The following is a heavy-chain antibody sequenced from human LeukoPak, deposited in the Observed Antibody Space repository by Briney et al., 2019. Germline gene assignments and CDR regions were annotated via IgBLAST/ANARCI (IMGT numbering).Heavy chain of an antibody. Sequence: SETLSLTCTVSGGSISSGSYYWSWIRQPAGKGLEWIGRIYTSGSTNYNPSLKSRVTMSVDTSKNQFSLKLSSVTAADTAVYYCAKAFSKFRGSGTFNNYYFDSWGQGTRVTVSS. CDR2: IYTSGST. D-gene: IGHD3-10*01. V-gene: IGHV4-61*02. CDR3: AKAFSKFRGSGTFNNYYFDS. J-gene: IGHJ4*02. CDR1: GGSISSGSYY.